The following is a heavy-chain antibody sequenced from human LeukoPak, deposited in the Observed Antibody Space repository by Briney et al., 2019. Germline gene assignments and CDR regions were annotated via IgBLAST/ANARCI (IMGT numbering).Heavy chain of an antibody. J-gene: IGHJ4*02. CDR2: ISSSSSYI. V-gene: IGHV3-21*01. D-gene: IGHD5-12*01. CDR1: GFTFSSYS. Sequence: GSLRLSCAASGFTFSSYSMNWVRQAPGKGLEWVSSISSSSSYIYYADSVKGRFTIPRDNAKNSLYLQMNSLRAEDTAVYYCARAADIVANDYWGQGTLVTVSS. CDR3: ARAADIVANDY.